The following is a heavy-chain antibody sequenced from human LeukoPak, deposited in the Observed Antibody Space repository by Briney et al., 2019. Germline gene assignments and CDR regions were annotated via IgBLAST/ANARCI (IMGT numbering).Heavy chain of an antibody. J-gene: IGHJ4*02. CDR3: ARVGNSGWYNPLDY. CDR1: GGSISSYY. V-gene: IGHV4-4*07. CDR2: IYTSGST. Sequence: PSETLSLTCTVSGGSISSYYWSWIRQPAGKGLEWIGRIYTSGSTNYNPSLKSRVTMSVDTSKNQFSLKLSSVTAADTAVYYCARVGNSGWYNPLDYWGQGTLVTVSS. D-gene: IGHD6-19*01.